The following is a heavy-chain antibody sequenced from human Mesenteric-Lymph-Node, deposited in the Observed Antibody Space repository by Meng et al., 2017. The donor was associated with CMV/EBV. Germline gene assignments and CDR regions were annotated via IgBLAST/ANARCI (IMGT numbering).Heavy chain of an antibody. D-gene: IGHD3-10*01. CDR3: ARDYGSGSYSGHYYGMDV. CDR1: GYTFTSYG. CDR2: ISAYNGNT. V-gene: IGHV1-18*01. Sequence: ASVKVSCKASGYTFTSYGISWVRQAPGQGLEWMGWISAYNGNTNYAQKLQGRVTMTTDTSTSTAYMELRSLRSEDTAVYYCARDYGSGSYSGHYYGMDVWGQGTTVTVSS. J-gene: IGHJ6*02.